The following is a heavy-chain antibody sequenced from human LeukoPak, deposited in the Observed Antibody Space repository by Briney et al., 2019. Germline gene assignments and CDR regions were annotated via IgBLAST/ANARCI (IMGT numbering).Heavy chain of an antibody. CDR2: IYYSGST. CDR1: GGSISSHY. D-gene: IGHD2-2*02. V-gene: IGHV4-59*11. CDR3: AREGGGYCSSTSCYRDNWFDP. Sequence: PSETLSLTCTVSGGSISSHYWSWIRQPPGKGPEWIGYIYYSGSTNYNPSLKSRVTISVDTSKNQFSLKLSSVTAADTAVYYCAREGGGYCSSTSCYRDNWFDPWGQGTLVTVSS. J-gene: IGHJ5*02.